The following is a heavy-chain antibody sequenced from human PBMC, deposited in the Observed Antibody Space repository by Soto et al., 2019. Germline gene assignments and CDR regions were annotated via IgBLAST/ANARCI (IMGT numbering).Heavy chain of an antibody. CDR2: INAGNGNT. CDR3: ATLSYGDYTEVFDY. CDR1: GYTFTSYA. Sequence: GPSVKVSCKASGYTFTSYAMHWVRQAPGQRLEWMGWINAGNGNTKYSQKFQGRVTITRDTSASTAYMELSSLRSEDTAVYYCATLSYGDYTEVFDYWGQGTLVTVSS. D-gene: IGHD4-17*01. V-gene: IGHV1-3*01. J-gene: IGHJ4*02.